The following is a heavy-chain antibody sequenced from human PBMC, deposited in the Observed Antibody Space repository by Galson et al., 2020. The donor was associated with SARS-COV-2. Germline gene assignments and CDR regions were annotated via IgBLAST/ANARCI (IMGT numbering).Heavy chain of an antibody. V-gene: IGHV3-53*01. CDR3: ARGALMGAARPPAVMDV. D-gene: IGHD6-6*01. Sequence: GGSLRLSCVASGFDVSINYMSWVRQAPGKGLEWVSGIYGVDTTKHADSVQGRFTVSRDNSKNTLSLQMTSLRVDDTAVYYCARGALMGAARPPAVMDVWGQGTTVTVSS. CDR2: IYGVDTT. CDR1: GFDVSINY. J-gene: IGHJ6*02.